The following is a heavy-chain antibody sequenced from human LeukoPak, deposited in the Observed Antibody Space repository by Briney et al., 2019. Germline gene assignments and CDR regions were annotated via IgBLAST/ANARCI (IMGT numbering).Heavy chain of an antibody. V-gene: IGHV3-23*01. J-gene: IGHJ5*02. D-gene: IGHD6-13*01. CDR1: GLTFSSYA. CDR3: AKDIAAAGTWFDP. Sequence: GGSLRLSCAASGLTFSSYAMSWVRQAPGKGLEWVSAISGSGGSTYYADSVKGRFTISRDNSKNTLYLQMNSPRAEDTAVYYCAKDIAAAGTWFDPWGQGTLVTVSS. CDR2: ISGSGGST.